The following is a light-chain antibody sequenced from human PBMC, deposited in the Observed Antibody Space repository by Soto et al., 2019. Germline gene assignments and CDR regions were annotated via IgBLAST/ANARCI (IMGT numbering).Light chain of an antibody. J-gene: IGKJ4*01. CDR3: QQYDNLPSLT. V-gene: IGKV1-33*01. Sequence: DIQMTQSPSSLSASVGDRVTITCQASQEISHYLNWDQQKPGKAPKLLIYDASNLETGVPSRFSGSGSGTDFTFTISSLHPEDIATYYCQQYDNLPSLTFGGGTKVEIK. CDR2: DAS. CDR1: QEISHY.